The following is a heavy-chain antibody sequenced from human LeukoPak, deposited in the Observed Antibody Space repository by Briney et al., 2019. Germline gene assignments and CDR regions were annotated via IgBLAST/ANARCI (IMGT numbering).Heavy chain of an antibody. D-gene: IGHD6-13*01. CDR2: ISETVGIT. CDR3: ARTYTVGSWYHF. J-gene: IGHJ4*02. V-gene: IGHV3-23*01. Sequence: GGSLRLSCAASGFTFSSYAMTWVRQAPGKGLEWVSVISETVGITYYADSVKGRFTISRDNSENTLHLHMNSLRAEDTAVYYCARTYTVGSWYHFWGQGTLVTVSS. CDR1: GFTFSSYA.